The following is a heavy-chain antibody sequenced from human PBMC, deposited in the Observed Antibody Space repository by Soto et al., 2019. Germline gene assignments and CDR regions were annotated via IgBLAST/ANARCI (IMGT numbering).Heavy chain of an antibody. D-gene: IGHD2-15*01. CDR2: TRNKANSYTT. Sequence: EVQLVESGGGLVQPGGSLRLSCAASGFTFSDHYMDWVRQAPGKGLEWVGRTRNKANSYTTEYAASVKGRFTISRDDSKNSLYLQMNSLKTEDTAVYYCARGPRYCSGGSCSYYYYYGMDVW. J-gene: IGHJ6*01. V-gene: IGHV3-72*01. CDR3: ARGPRYCSGGSCSYYYYYGMDV. CDR1: GFTFSDHY.